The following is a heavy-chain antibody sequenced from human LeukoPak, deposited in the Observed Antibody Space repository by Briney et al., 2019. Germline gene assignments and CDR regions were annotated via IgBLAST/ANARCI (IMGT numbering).Heavy chain of an antibody. J-gene: IGHJ4*02. CDR3: ARNGGSYPFFDY. CDR1: GFTFGIYA. D-gene: IGHD1-26*01. Sequence: GGSLRLSCSASGFTFGIYAMTWVRQAPGKGLEWISYISKSGSAIYYADSMKGRFTISRDNTKNSLYLEMNSLRGEDTAVYYCARNGGSYPFFDYWGQGALVTVSS. CDR2: ISKSGSAI. V-gene: IGHV3-48*03.